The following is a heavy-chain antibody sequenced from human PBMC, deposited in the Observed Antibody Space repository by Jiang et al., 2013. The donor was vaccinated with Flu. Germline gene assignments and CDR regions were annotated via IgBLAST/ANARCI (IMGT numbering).Heavy chain of an antibody. J-gene: IGHJ4*02. D-gene: IGHD3-9*01. Sequence: GSGLVKPSETLSLTCTVSGRSISSGTYHWDWIRQTPGKGLEWIASIHHSGTTYYNPSLRRRVTISMDTSKNLFSLNVASVTAADTALYFCARSNPSASYDIVFDFWGQGTLVTVSS. CDR3: ARSNPSASYDIVFDF. CDR2: IHHSGTT. V-gene: IGHV4-39*01. CDR1: GRSISSGTYH.